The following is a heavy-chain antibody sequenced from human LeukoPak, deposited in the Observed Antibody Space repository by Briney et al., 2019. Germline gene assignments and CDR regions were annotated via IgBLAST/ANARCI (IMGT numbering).Heavy chain of an antibody. D-gene: IGHD3-3*01. Sequence: ASVTVSCTASGYTFTSYGISWVRQAPGQGLEWMGWISAYNGNTNYAQKLQGRVTMTTDTSTSTAYMELRSLRSDDTAVYYCARDREYYDFWSGYSLFWFDPWGQGTLVTVSS. CDR2: ISAYNGNT. J-gene: IGHJ5*02. CDR3: ARDREYYDFWSGYSLFWFDP. V-gene: IGHV1-18*01. CDR1: GYTFTSYG.